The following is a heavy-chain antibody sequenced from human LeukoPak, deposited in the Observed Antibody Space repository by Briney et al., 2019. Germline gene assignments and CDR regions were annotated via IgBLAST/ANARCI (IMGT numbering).Heavy chain of an antibody. J-gene: IGHJ4*02. V-gene: IGHV4-59*01. CDR2: IYYSGST. Sequence: SETLSLTCTVSGGSISSYYWSWIRQPPGKGLEWIGYIYYSGSTNYNPSLKSRVTISVDTSKNQFSLKLSSVTAADTAVYYCARVGVNYYDSSGYQINYFDYRGQGTLVTVSS. CDR1: GGSISSYY. D-gene: IGHD3-22*01. CDR3: ARVGVNYYDSSGYQINYFDY.